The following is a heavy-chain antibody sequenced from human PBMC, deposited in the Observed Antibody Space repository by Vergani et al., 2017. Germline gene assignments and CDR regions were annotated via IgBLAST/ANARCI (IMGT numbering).Heavy chain of an antibody. Sequence: QVQLQESVPGLVKPSETLSLTCTVSGGSISRYYWSGIRQPPGKGLEWIGYIYYSGSTNYNPSLKSRVTISVDTSKNQYSLKLSSVTAADTAVYYCARGGPRRVYYYYGMDVWGQGTTVTVSS. CDR1: GGSISRYY. V-gene: IGHV4-59*01. J-gene: IGHJ6*02. CDR2: IYYSGST. CDR3: ARGGPRRVYYYYGMDV.